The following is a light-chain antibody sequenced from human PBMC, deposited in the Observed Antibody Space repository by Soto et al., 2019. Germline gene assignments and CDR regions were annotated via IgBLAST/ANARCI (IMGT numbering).Light chain of an antibody. CDR1: QSVSSTY. V-gene: IGKV3-20*01. Sequence: EIVLTQSPGTLSLSPGETATLSCRASQSVSSTYLAWYQQKPGQAPRLLIYGASSRVTGIPDRFSGSGSGTDFTLTISRLEPEDFAVYYWQQYGRSPPWTFGQGTKVEI. CDR2: GAS. CDR3: QQYGRSPPWT. J-gene: IGKJ1*01.